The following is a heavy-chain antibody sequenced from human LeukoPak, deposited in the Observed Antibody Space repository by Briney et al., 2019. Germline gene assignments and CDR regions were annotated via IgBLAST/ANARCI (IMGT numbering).Heavy chain of an antibody. CDR3: TKHPSDDGGAIDY. J-gene: IGHJ4*02. CDR2: IRSKANNYAT. CDR1: GFTFSGSA. Sequence: GGSLRLSCAASGFTFSGSAMHWVRQASGTGLEWVSRIRSKANNYATAYAASVKGRFTISRDDSKNTAYLQMNSLKTEDTAVYYCTKHPSDDGGAIDYWGQGTLVTVSS. D-gene: IGHD4-23*01. V-gene: IGHV3-73*01.